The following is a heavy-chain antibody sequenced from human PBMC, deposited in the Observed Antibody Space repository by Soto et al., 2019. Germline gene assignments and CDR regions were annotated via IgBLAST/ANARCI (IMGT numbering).Heavy chain of an antibody. J-gene: IGHJ4*02. CDR2: ISAYNGNT. Sequence: ASVKVSCKASGYTFTIYGISWVRQAPGQGLEWMGWISAYNGNTNYAQKLQGRVTMTTDTSTSTAYMELRSLRSDDTAVYYCARVIIGGWYFDYWGQGTLVTVSS. D-gene: IGHD6-19*01. CDR3: ARVIIGGWYFDY. CDR1: GYTFTIYG. V-gene: IGHV1-18*01.